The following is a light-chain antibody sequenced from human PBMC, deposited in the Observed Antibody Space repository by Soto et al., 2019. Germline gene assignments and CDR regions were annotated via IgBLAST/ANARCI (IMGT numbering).Light chain of an antibody. Sequence: EIVLTQSPGTLPLSPGERATLSCRASQSVRSDSLAWYQQKPGQAPRLVIYGTSSRATGIPDRFSGSGSGTDFTLTISRLEPEDFAVYYCQQYGSSAWTFGQGTKVEVK. V-gene: IGKV3-20*01. CDR3: QQYGSSAWT. CDR2: GTS. CDR1: QSVRSDS. J-gene: IGKJ1*01.